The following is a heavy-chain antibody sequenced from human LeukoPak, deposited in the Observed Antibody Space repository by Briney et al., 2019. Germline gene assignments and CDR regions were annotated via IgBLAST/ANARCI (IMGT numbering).Heavy chain of an antibody. CDR3: ARVGRYYDILTGYYYYFDY. Sequence: PGRSLRLSCAASGFTVSSNYMSWVRQAPGKGLEWVSVIYSGGSTYYADSVKGRFTISGDNSKNTLYLQMNSLRAEDTAVYYCARVGRYYDILTGYYYYFDYWGQGTLVTVSS. CDR2: IYSGGST. D-gene: IGHD3-9*01. CDR1: GFTVSSNY. J-gene: IGHJ4*02. V-gene: IGHV3-66*01.